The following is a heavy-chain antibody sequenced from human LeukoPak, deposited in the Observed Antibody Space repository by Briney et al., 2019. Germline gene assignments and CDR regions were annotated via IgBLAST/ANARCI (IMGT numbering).Heavy chain of an antibody. D-gene: IGHD3-10*01. CDR2: ISSSASTI. J-gene: IGHJ4*02. CDR3: ARGAMVRGVILPY. Sequence: GGSLRLSCAASGFTFSSYEMNWVRQAPGKGLEWVSYISSSASTIYYADSVKGRFTISRDNAKNSLYLQMNSLRAEDTAVYYCARGAMVRGVILPYWGQGTLVTVSS. CDR1: GFTFSSYE. V-gene: IGHV3-48*03.